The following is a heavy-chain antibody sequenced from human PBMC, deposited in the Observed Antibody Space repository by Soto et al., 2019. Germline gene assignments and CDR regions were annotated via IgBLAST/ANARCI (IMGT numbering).Heavy chain of an antibody. Sequence: QVQLQESGPGLVKPSQTLSLTCTVSGGSISSGDDFWTWIRQPPGKGLEWIGYIYYSGSTYYNPSLKSRLTISVDTSKNQFALKLSTGTAADTAVYYCARDRAKWKDYYYYGMDVWGQGTMVTVSS. J-gene: IGHJ6*02. V-gene: IGHV4-30-4*01. D-gene: IGHD1-20*01. CDR3: ARDRAKWKDYYYYGMDV. CDR1: GGSISSGDDF. CDR2: IYYSGST.